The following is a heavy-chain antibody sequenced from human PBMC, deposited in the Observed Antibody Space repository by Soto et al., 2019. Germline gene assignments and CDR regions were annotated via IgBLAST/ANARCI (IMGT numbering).Heavy chain of an antibody. CDR1: GFTFDDYA. V-gene: IGHV3-9*01. CDR2: ISWNSGSI. Sequence: DVQLVESGGGLVQPGRSLRLSCAASGFTFDDYAMHWVRQAPGKGLEWVSGISWNSGSIVYADSVKGRFTISRANAKNSLYLQMNSLRGEDTALYYCAKDMRGGSSSSRYYYGLDVWGQGTTVTVSS. D-gene: IGHD6-13*01. J-gene: IGHJ6*02. CDR3: AKDMRGGSSSSRYYYGLDV.